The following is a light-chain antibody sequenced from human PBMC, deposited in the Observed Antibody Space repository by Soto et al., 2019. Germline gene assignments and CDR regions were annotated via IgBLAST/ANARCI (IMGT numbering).Light chain of an antibody. CDR3: QQYNSLWT. CDR1: QSISSW. CDR2: DAS. J-gene: IGKJ1*01. V-gene: IGKV1-5*01. Sequence: LYPTTPPVSVGDRVLFTFRASQSISSWLAWYQQKPGKAPKLLIYDASSLESGVPSRFSGSGSGTEFTLTISSLQPDDFATYYCQQYNSLWTFGQGTKVDIK.